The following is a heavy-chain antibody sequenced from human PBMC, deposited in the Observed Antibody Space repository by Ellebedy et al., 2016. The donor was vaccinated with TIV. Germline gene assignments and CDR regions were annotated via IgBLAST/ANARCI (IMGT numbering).Heavy chain of an antibody. CDR3: ARDVDYSIDY. V-gene: IGHV3-21*01. CDR1: GLTFSSYS. CDR2: ISSSSSYI. J-gene: IGHJ4*02. D-gene: IGHD2-15*01. Sequence: GESLKISCAASGLTFSSYSMNWVRQAPGKGLEWVSSISSSSSYIYYADSVKGRFTISSDNAKNSLYLQMNSLRAEDTAVYYCARDVDYSIDYWGQGTLVTVSS.